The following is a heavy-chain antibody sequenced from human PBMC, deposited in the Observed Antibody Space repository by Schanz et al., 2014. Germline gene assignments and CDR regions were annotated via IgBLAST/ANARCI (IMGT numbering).Heavy chain of an antibody. Sequence: VQLVESGGGLVQPGGSLRLSCAASEFSFSSFGMNWVRQAPGKGLEWLAVISYDGSDKFHADSVKGRFTISRDNSKNTLYLQMNSLRAEDTALYYCARDSGSSSWYPSDYWGQGTLVTVSS. CDR1: EFSFSSFG. J-gene: IGHJ4*02. CDR3: ARDSGSSSWYPSDY. CDR2: ISYDGSDK. D-gene: IGHD6-13*01. V-gene: IGHV3-30*03.